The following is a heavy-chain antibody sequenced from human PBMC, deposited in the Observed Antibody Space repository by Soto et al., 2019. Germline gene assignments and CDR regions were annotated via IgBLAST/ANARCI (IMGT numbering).Heavy chain of an antibody. CDR1: GVSIVSYY. V-gene: IGHV4-59*01. CDR3: ASTYDSSLIYG. CDR2: IDYSGNT. Sequence: SETLSLTCPVSGVSIVSYYWGWVRQPPGKGLEWLGHIDYSGNTKYNPSLKSRVTMSVDRSENQVSLKLSSVTAADTAVDYCASTYDSSLIYGWGQGTTLTVSS. D-gene: IGHD3-22*01. J-gene: IGHJ6*02.